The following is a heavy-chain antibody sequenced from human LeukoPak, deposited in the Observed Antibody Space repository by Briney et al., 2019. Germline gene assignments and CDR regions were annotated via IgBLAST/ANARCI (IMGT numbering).Heavy chain of an antibody. Sequence: ASVKVSCKASGYTFTSYGISWVRQAPGQGLEWMGLINPIGGATTYAQKFQGRVTVSRDTSTSTVYMEPSSLTSDDTAIYYCARDFAVSSSWAWRLFFSWGQGTLVAVSS. CDR3: ARDFAVSSSWAWRLFFS. J-gene: IGHJ5*02. CDR2: INPIGGAT. CDR1: GYTFTSYG. D-gene: IGHD6-13*01. V-gene: IGHV1-46*01.